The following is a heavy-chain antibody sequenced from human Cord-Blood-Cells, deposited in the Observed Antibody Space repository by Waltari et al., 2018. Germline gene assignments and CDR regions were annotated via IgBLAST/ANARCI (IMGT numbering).Heavy chain of an antibody. CDR1: GYSLSSGYY. D-gene: IGHD1-26*01. Sequence: QVQLQESGPGLVKPSETLSVTCAAPGYSLSSGYYGGWIRQPPGKGLEWIGSIYHSGSTYYNPSLKSRVTISVDTSKNQFSLKLSSVTAADTAVYYCARDQSFDGSYDYWGQGTLVTVSS. CDR3: ARDQSFDGSYDY. J-gene: IGHJ4*02. V-gene: IGHV4-38-2*02. CDR2: IYHSGST.